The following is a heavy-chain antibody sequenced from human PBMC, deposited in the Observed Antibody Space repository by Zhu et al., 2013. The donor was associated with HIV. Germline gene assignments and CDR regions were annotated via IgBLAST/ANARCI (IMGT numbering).Heavy chain of an antibody. J-gene: IGHJ5*02. CDR3: AREHGVYNPGWFDP. V-gene: IGHV1-69*01. D-gene: IGHD4-17*01. Sequence: QVQLVQSGAEVRSLGLGEGLLQGFWRHFSSYAISWVRQAPGQGLEWMGGIIPIFGTANYAQKFQGRVTITADESTSTAYMELSSLRSEDTAVYYCAREHGVYNPGWFDPWGQGTLVTVSS. CDR2: IIPIFGTA. CDR1: RHFSSYA.